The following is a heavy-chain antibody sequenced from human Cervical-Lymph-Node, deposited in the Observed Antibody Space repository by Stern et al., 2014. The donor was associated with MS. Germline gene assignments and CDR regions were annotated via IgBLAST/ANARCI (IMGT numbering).Heavy chain of an antibody. CDR2: ISYDGSNK. D-gene: IGHD2-15*01. Sequence: VQLVESGGGVVQPGRSLRLSCAASGFTFSSYAMHWVRQAPGKGLEWVAVISYDGSNKYYADSVKGRFTISRDNSKNTLYLQMNSLRAEDTAVYYCAREVVVAATYYYYGMDVWGQGTTVTVSS. J-gene: IGHJ6*02. V-gene: IGHV3-30-3*01. CDR1: GFTFSSYA. CDR3: AREVVVAATYYYYGMDV.